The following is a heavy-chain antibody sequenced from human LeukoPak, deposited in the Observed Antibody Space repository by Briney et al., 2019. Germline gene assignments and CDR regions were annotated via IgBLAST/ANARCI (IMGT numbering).Heavy chain of an antibody. Sequence: GGSLRLSCAASGFTFSSYGMHWIRQAPGKGLVWVAFIWYDGSNKYYADSVKGRFTISRDNSKNTLYLQMNSLRAEDSAVYYCARDLGSGSSYYYYYGMDVWGQGTTVTVSS. CDR3: ARDLGSGSSYYYYYGMDV. CDR2: IWYDGSNK. D-gene: IGHD1-26*01. CDR1: GFTFSSYG. J-gene: IGHJ6*02. V-gene: IGHV3-33*01.